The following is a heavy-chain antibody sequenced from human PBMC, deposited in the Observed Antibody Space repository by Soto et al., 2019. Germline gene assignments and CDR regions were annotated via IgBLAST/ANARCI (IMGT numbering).Heavy chain of an antibody. V-gene: IGHV3-9*01. CDR1: GFTFDDYA. Sequence: EVQLVESGGGLVQPGRSLRLSCAASGFTFDDYAMHWVRQAPGKGLEWVSGISWNSGSIGYADSVKGRFTISRDNAKNSMYLQMNSLRAEDTALYYCAKSWARYCSGCSCLRDAFDIWGQGTMVTVSS. D-gene: IGHD2-15*01. CDR3: AKSWARYCSGCSCLRDAFDI. J-gene: IGHJ3*02. CDR2: ISWNSGSI.